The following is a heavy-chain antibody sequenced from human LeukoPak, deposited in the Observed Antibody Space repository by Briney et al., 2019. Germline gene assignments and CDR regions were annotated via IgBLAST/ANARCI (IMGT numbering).Heavy chain of an antibody. D-gene: IGHD1-1*01. CDR1: GFTFSTYG. CDR2: ISNDGSNK. Sequence: GGSLRLSCAASGFTFSTYGIHWVRQAPGKGLEWVAVISNDGSNKYYADSVKGRFTISRDNSKNTVYLQMNSLRGEDTAVYYCAKAPPYKKYFDYWGQGTLVTVSS. V-gene: IGHV3-30*18. CDR3: AKAPPYKKYFDY. J-gene: IGHJ4*02.